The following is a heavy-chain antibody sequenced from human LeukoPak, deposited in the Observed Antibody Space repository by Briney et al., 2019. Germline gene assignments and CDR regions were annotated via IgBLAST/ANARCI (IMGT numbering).Heavy chain of an antibody. Sequence: SETLSLTCSVADGSIRSATYYWGWVRQPPGKGLEWIASMSYGRTPEYNPSLRGRAAMSVDTSKNQVSLRLSSVTVADTAVYYCVRHQTRTMLNYWGQGTLVTVSS. CDR2: MSYGRTP. CDR1: DGSIRSATYY. D-gene: IGHD3-10*02. J-gene: IGHJ4*02. V-gene: IGHV4-39*01. CDR3: VRHQTRTMLNY.